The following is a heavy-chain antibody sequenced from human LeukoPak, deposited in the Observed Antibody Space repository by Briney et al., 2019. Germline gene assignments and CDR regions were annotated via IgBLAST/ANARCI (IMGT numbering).Heavy chain of an antibody. J-gene: IGHJ4*02. CDR1: GFTFSSYG. V-gene: IGHV3-30*02. CDR2: IRYDGSNK. Sequence: QSGGSLRLSCAASGFTFSSYGMHWVRQAPGKGLEWVAFIRYDGSNKYYADSVKGRFTISRDNSKNTLYLQMNSLRAEDTAVYYCAKGGGIGYYFDYWGQGTLVTVSS. CDR3: AKGGGIGYYFDY. D-gene: IGHD2-15*01.